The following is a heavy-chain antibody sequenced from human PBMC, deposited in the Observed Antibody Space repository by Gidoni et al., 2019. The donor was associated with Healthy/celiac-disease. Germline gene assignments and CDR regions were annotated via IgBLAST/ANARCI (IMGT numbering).Heavy chain of an antibody. CDR3: APIAARRPFDY. V-gene: IGHV3-21*01. Sequence: ELQLVESGGGLVKPGGSLILSCAASGFTFSSYSMNWVRQAPGKGLEWVSSISSSSSYIYYADSVKGRFTISRDNAKNSLYLQMNSLRAEDTAVYYCAPIAARRPFDYWGQGTLVTVSS. CDR2: ISSSSSYI. D-gene: IGHD6-6*01. J-gene: IGHJ4*02. CDR1: GFTFSSYS.